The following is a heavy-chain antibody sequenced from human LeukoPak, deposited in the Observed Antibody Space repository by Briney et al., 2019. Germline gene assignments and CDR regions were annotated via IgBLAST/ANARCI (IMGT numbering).Heavy chain of an antibody. D-gene: IGHD6-6*01. CDR1: GGSMSSGGDY. CDR3: ARGPSFGSSSRFDS. CDR2: ISSRGNT. Sequence: SQTLSLTCTVSGGSMSSGGDYWTWIRQHPGKVLEWIGYISSRGNTYYNPSLKSRLTISLDTSKSQFSLQLNSATAADTAVYYCARGPSFGSSSRFDSWGQGTLVTVSS. V-gene: IGHV4-31*03. J-gene: IGHJ4*02.